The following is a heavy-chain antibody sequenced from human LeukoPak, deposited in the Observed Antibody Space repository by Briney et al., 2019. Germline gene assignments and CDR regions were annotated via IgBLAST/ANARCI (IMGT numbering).Heavy chain of an antibody. CDR1: GGSIGSGGYY. D-gene: IGHD1-26*01. CDR3: ANLSKLVGATPDY. J-gene: IGHJ4*02. Sequence: SQTLSLTCTVSGGSIGSGGYYWSWIRQPPGKGLEWIGYIYHSGSTYYNPSLKSRVTISVDRSKNQFSLKLSSVTAADTAVYYCANLSKLVGATPDYWGQGTLVTVSS. V-gene: IGHV4-30-2*01. CDR2: IYHSGST.